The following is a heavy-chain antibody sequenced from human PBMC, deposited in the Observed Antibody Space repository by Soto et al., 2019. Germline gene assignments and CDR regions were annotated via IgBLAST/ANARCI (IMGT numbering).Heavy chain of an antibody. CDR2: IYWDDDK. J-gene: IGHJ5*02. V-gene: IGHV2-5*02. CDR3: AHHICTNGVCYCNWFDP. D-gene: IGHD2-8*01. CDR1: GFSLSTSGVG. Sequence: KESGPTLVKPTQTLTLTCTFSGFSLSTSGVGVGWIRQPPGKALEWLALIYWDDDKRYSPSLKSRLTITKDTAKNQVVLTMTNIDPVDTAAYYWAHHICTNGVCYCNWFDPWGQGTLVTVSS.